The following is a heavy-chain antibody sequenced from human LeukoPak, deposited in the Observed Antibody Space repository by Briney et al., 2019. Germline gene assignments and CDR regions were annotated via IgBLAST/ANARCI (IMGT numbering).Heavy chain of an antibody. J-gene: IGHJ4*02. D-gene: IGHD3-3*01. V-gene: IGHV3-23*01. CDR3: AKDWDGVWSGSIPFDY. Sequence: GGSLRLSCAASGFTFSSYAMSWVRQAPGKGLEWASAISGSGGSTYYADSVKGRFTISRDNSKNTLYLQMNSLRVEDTAVYYCAKDWDGVWSGSIPFDYWGQGTLVTVSS. CDR2: ISGSGGST. CDR1: GFTFSSYA.